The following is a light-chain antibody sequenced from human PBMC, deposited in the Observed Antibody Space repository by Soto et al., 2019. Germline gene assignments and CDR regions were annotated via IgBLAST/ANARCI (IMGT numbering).Light chain of an antibody. V-gene: IGKV1-5*03. J-gene: IGKJ2*02. CDR1: PSISTW. CDR3: QQYNSSPWT. CDR2: KAS. Sequence: DIQLTQSPSTLSASVGDRVTITCRASPSISTWLAWYQQKPGKAPKLLIYKASSLESGVPSRFSGSGSGTEFTLTITSLQPDDFATFHCQQYNSSPWTFGQGTKLEIK.